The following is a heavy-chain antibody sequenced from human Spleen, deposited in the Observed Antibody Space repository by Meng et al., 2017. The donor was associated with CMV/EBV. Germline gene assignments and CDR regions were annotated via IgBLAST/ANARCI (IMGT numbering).Heavy chain of an antibody. D-gene: IGHD3-16*01. V-gene: IGHV2-70D*14. J-gene: IGHJ6*02. Sequence: SGPTLVKPTQTLTLTCTFSGFSLSTSGMRVSWIRQPPGKALEWLARIDWDDDKFYSTSLKTRLTISKDTSKNQVVLTMTNMDPVDTATYYCARIRGYYYGMDVWGQGTTVTVSS. CDR2: IDWDDDK. CDR3: ARIRGYYYGMDV. CDR1: GFSLSTSGMR.